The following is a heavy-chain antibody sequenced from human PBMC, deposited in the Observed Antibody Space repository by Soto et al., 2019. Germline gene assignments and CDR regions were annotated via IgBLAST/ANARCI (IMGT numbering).Heavy chain of an antibody. CDR3: ARVKAYSSPYYYGMDV. CDR2: ISSSSSYI. D-gene: IGHD6-13*01. CDR1: GFTFSSYS. J-gene: IGHJ6*02. V-gene: IGHV3-21*01. Sequence: PGGSLRLSCAASGFTFSSYSMNWVRQAPGKGLEWVSSISSSSSYIYYADSVKGRFTISRDNAKNSLYLQMNSLRAEDTAVYYCARVKAYSSPYYYGMDVWGQGTTVTVSS.